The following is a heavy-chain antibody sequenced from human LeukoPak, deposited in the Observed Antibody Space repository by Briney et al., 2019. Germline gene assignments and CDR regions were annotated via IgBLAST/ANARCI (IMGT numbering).Heavy chain of an antibody. CDR1: GFTFTNYA. J-gene: IGHJ4*02. CDR3: AKRSGYSYGYLDY. D-gene: IGHD5-18*01. CDR2: ISGGGGNT. Sequence: GGSLRLSCAASGFTFTNYAMSWVRQAPGKGLEWVSAISGGGGNTYYADSVKGRFTISRDNSKNTLYLQMNSLRAEDTAVYYCAKRSGYSYGYLDYWGQGTLVTVSS. V-gene: IGHV3-23*01.